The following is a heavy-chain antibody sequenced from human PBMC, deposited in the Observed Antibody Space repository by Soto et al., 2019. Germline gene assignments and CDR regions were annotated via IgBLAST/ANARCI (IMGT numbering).Heavy chain of an antibody. CDR2: MYHSGST. Sequence: PSETLSLTCGVSDGSISSCAYAWGWIRQPPGKVREWIASMYHSGSTYYSPSLKSRVTISLDRSKNQFSLKLIAVTAADTAVYYCARAGAITHPVDPWGRGALVTVSS. V-gene: IGHV4-30-2*01. CDR1: DGSISSCAYA. J-gene: IGHJ5*02. CDR3: ARAGAITHPVDP. D-gene: IGHD3-10*01.